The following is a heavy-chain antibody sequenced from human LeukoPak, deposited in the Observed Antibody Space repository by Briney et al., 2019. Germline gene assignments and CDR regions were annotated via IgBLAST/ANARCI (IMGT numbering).Heavy chain of an antibody. D-gene: IGHD2-15*01. Sequence: GGSLRLSCEASGFTFSDHGMNWVRRAPGKGLEWVSSISSSSVYKFDADSVKGRFTTSRDNAKNSLYLQMDSLRAEDTVVYYCARSSCGGNCYYLFDYWGQGTLVTVAS. J-gene: IGHJ4*02. CDR2: ISSSSVYK. CDR1: GFTFSDHG. V-gene: IGHV3-21*01. CDR3: ARSSCGGNCYYLFDY.